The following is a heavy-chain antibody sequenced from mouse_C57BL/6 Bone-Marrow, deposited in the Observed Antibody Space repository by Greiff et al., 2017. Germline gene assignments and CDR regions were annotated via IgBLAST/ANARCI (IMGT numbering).Heavy chain of an antibody. D-gene: IGHD5-1*01. CDR1: GFTFSSYA. CDR2: ISDGGSYT. CDR3: ARVPFYYYAMDY. J-gene: IGHJ4*01. V-gene: IGHV5-4*03. Sequence: EVNLVESGGGLVKPGGSLKLSCAASGFTFSSYAMSWVRQTPEKRLEWVATISDGGSYTYYPDNVKGRFTISRDNAKNNLYLQMSHLKSEDTAMYYCARVPFYYYAMDYWGQGTSVTVSS.